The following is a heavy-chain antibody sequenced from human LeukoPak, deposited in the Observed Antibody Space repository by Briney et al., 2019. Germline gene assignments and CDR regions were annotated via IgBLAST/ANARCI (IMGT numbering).Heavy chain of an antibody. CDR3: ARDYYDSNGYYLGYYYYYMDV. Sequence: ASVKVSCKASGYTFTSYGISWVRQAPGQGLEWMGWISAYNGNTNYAQKLQGRVTMTTDTSTSTAYMELRSLRPDDTAVYYCARDYYDSNGYYLGYYYYYMDVWGKGTTVTVSS. CDR2: ISAYNGNT. CDR1: GYTFTSYG. V-gene: IGHV1-18*01. D-gene: IGHD3-22*01. J-gene: IGHJ6*03.